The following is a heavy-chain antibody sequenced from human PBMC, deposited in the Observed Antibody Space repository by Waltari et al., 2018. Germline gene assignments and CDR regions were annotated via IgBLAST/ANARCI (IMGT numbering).Heavy chain of an antibody. CDR3: ARSYDFWSGYPLGY. CDR1: GDSITNYY. J-gene: IGHJ4*02. CDR2: IAYNGNT. Sequence: QVQLQESGPGLVTPSETLSLICSVSGDSITNYYGSWVRQPPGRRLEWIGYIAYNGNTRYNPSLKSRATISVHTSKKQFSLRLGSVTAADTAIYYCARSYDFWSGYPLGYWGQGTLVTVSS. D-gene: IGHD3-3*01. V-gene: IGHV4-59*13.